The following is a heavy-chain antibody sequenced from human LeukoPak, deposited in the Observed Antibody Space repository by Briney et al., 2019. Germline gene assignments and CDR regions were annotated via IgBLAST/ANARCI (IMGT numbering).Heavy chain of an antibody. CDR2: MNPNSGNT. J-gene: IGHJ4*02. CDR1: GYTFTGYA. CDR3: ARGQGYLLYCFDY. V-gene: IGHV1-8*03. D-gene: IGHD2-15*01. Sequence: ASVKVSCKASGYTFTGYAMNWVRQATGQGLEWMGWMNPNSGNTGYAQKFQGRVTITRNTSISTAYMELSSLRSEDTAVYYCARGQGYLLYCFDYWGQGTLVTVSS.